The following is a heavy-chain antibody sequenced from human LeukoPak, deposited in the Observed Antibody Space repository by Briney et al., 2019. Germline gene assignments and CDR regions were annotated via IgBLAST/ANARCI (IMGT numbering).Heavy chain of an antibody. D-gene: IGHD1-26*01. Sequence: GGSLRLSCSASGFTFSSYAMHWVRQAPGKGLEWVAVISYDGINKYYADSVKGRFTISRDNSKNTLYLQMNSLRAEDTAVYYCAKDNSGSSTGGYYFDSWGQGTLVTVSS. CDR3: AKDNSGSSTGGYYFDS. CDR1: GFTFSSYA. J-gene: IGHJ4*02. CDR2: ISYDGINK. V-gene: IGHV3-30*14.